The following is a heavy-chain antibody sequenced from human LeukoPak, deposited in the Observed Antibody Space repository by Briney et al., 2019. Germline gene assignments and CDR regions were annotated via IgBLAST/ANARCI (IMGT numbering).Heavy chain of an antibody. CDR3: AREGRLATYYFDY. Sequence: PGRSLRLSCAASGFTFSSYGMHWVRQAPGKGLEWVAVIWYDGSNKCYADSVKGRFTISRDNSKNTLYLQMNSLRAEDTAVYYCAREGRLATYYFDYWGQGTLVTVSS. CDR2: IWYDGSNK. V-gene: IGHV3-33*01. CDR1: GFTFSSYG. J-gene: IGHJ4*02. D-gene: IGHD6-25*01.